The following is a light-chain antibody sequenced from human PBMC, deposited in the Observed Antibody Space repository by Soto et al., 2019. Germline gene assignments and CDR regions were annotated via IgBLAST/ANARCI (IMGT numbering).Light chain of an antibody. V-gene: IGLV2-23*01. CDR1: SSDVGSYNL. CDR3: CSYAGSCSVG. J-gene: IGLJ1*01. CDR2: EGS. Sequence: QSAMTQPASVSGSPGQSITISCTGTSSDVGSYNLVSWYQQHPGKAPKLMIYEGSKRPSGVSNRFSGSKSGHTASLTISGLQAEDAGDYYCCSYAGSCSVGFGTGTKGTVL.